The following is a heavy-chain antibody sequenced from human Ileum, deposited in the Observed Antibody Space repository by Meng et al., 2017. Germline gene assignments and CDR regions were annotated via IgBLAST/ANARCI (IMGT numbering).Heavy chain of an antibody. CDR1: GGTFSSYA. D-gene: IGHD6-13*01. CDR2: IIPIFGTA. Sequence: SVKVSCKASGGTFSSYAISWVRQAPGQGLEWMGGIIPIFGTANYAQKFQGRVTITADESTSTAYMELSGLRSEDTAVYYCARDQTRYSSSWYGGWFDPWGQGTLVTVSS. V-gene: IGHV1-69*13. J-gene: IGHJ5*02. CDR3: ARDQTRYSSSWYGGWFDP.